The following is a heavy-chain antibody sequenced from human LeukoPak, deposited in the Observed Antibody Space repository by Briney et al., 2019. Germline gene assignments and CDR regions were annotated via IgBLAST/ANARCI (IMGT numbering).Heavy chain of an antibody. CDR2: ISPYNDNA. CDR3: ARAGYCSGGSCHTGAFDI. J-gene: IGHJ3*02. D-gene: IGHD2-15*01. CDR1: GYTSTSYG. Sequence: ASVKVSCKASGYTSTSYGITWVRQAPGQGLEWMGWISPYNDNANYAQKLQGRVTMTTDTSTSTAYMELRSLRSDDTAVYYCARAGYCSGGSCHTGAFDIWGQGTMVTGSS. V-gene: IGHV1-18*01.